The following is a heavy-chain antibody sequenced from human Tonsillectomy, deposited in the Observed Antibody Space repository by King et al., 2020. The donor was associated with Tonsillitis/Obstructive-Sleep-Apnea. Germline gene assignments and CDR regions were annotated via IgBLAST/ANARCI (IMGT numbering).Heavy chain of an antibody. D-gene: IGHD7-27*01. CDR3: VRALVWGSLDY. Sequence: EQLVESGGGLVQPGGSLRLSCAASGFTFSSYWMSWVRQAPGKGLEWVANIKQDGSEKYYVEAVKGRFTISRDNAKNSLYLQMNSLRAEDTPVYYCVRALVWGSLDYWGQGALVTVSS. CDR2: IKQDGSEK. V-gene: IGHV3-7*03. J-gene: IGHJ4*02. CDR1: GFTFSSYW.